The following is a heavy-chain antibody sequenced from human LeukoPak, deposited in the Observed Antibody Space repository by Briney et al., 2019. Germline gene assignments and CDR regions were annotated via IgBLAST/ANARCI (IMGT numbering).Heavy chain of an antibody. J-gene: IGHJ4*02. D-gene: IGHD1-26*01. V-gene: IGHV3-30*04. CDR2: ISYGGSDK. Sequence: GGSLRLSCAASGFTFNSYIMHWVRQAPGKGLEWLAFISYGGSDKFYADSVTGRFTISRDDSKNTLYLEMNSLRTEDTAVYYCARGHQNGASYYNYWGQGTLVTVSS. CDR1: GFTFNSYI. CDR3: ARGHQNGASYYNY.